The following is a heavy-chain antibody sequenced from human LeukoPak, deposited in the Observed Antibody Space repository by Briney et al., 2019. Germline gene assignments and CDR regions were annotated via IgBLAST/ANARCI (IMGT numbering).Heavy chain of an antibody. Sequence: SGGSLRLSCAASGFTFSSYAMSWVRQAPGKGLEWVSAISGSGGSTYYADSVKGRFTISRDNSKNTLYLQMNSLRAEDTAVYYCAKERGITMIVVVITTFDYWGQGTLVTVSS. CDR3: AKERGITMIVVVITTFDY. V-gene: IGHV3-23*01. CDR2: ISGSGGST. CDR1: GFTFSSYA. D-gene: IGHD3-22*01. J-gene: IGHJ4*02.